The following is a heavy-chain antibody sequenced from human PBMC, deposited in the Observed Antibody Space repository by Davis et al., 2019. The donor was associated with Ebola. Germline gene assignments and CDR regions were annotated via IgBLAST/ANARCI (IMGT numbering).Heavy chain of an antibody. CDR3: AKVEGAPFDY. D-gene: IGHD1-1*01. CDR2: ISDSGGST. V-gene: IGHV3-23*01. Sequence: GGSLRLSCAASGFTFSDYYMSWVRQAPGKGLEWVSTISDSGGSTYYADSLKGRFTISRDNSKNMLYLQMNSLRAEDTAVYYCAKVEGAPFDYWGQGTLVTVSS. J-gene: IGHJ4*02. CDR1: GFTFSDYY.